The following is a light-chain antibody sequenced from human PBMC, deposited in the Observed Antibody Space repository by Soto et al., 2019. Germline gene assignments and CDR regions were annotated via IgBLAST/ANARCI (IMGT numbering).Light chain of an antibody. CDR1: QSVSSN. Sequence: EIVMTQSPATLSVSPGERATLSCMASQSVSSNLAWYQQKPGQAPRLLIYGASTRATGIPVRFSGSGSGTDFTLTISRLEPEDFAVYFCQQYGNSPQITFGQGTRLEIK. V-gene: IGKV3-15*01. CDR3: QQYGNSPQIT. J-gene: IGKJ5*01. CDR2: GAS.